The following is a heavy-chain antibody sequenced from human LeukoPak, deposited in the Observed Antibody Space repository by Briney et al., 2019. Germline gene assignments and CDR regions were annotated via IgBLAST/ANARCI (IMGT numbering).Heavy chain of an antibody. CDR1: GYTFTGYY. Sequence: ASVKVSCKASGYTFTGYYVHWVRQAPGQGLEWMGWINPNSGGTNYAQKFQGRVTMTRDTSISTAYMELGRLRSDDTAVYYCARDSIVVVPAAIYYYYGMDVWGQGTTVTVSS. CDR3: ARDSIVVVPAAIYYYYGMDV. CDR2: INPNSGGT. D-gene: IGHD2-2*01. J-gene: IGHJ6*02. V-gene: IGHV1-2*02.